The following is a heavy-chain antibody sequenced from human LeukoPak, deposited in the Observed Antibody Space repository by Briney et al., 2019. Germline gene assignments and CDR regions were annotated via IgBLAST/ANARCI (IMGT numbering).Heavy chain of an antibody. CDR1: GGTFSSYA. Sequence: ASVKVSCKAPGGTFSSYAISWVRQAPGQGLEWMGGIIPIFGTANYAQKFQGRVTITTDESTSTAYMELSSLRSEDTAVYYCARGDVDTAMVFDYWGQGTLVTVSS. J-gene: IGHJ4*02. D-gene: IGHD5-18*01. CDR2: IIPIFGTA. CDR3: ARGDVDTAMVFDY. V-gene: IGHV1-69*05.